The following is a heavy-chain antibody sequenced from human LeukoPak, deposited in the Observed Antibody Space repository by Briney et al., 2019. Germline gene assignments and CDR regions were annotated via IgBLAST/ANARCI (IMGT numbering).Heavy chain of an antibody. CDR1: GFTFSSYG. CDR2: ISYDGSNK. J-gene: IGHJ3*02. D-gene: IGHD3-10*01. CDR3: ARDYYGSGSYYPASGAFDI. Sequence: GGSLRLSCAASGFTFSSYGMYWVRQAPGKGLEWVAVISYDGSNKYYADSVKGRFTISRDNSKNTLYLQMNSLRAEDTAVYYCARDYYGSGSYYPASGAFDIWGQGTMVTVSS. V-gene: IGHV3-30*03.